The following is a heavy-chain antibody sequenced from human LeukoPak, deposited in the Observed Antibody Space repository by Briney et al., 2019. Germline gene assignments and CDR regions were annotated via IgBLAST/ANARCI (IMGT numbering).Heavy chain of an antibody. CDR1: GGSFSGYY. CDR2: INHSGST. V-gene: IGHV4-34*01. CDR3: ARVWVYGSGSYSFDY. D-gene: IGHD3-10*01. J-gene: IGHJ4*02. Sequence: PSETLSLTCAVYGGSFSGYYWSWIRQPPGKGLEWIGEINHSGSTNYNPSLKSRVTISVDTSKNQFSLKLSSVTAAGTAVYYCARVWVYGSGSYSFDYWGQGTLVTVSS.